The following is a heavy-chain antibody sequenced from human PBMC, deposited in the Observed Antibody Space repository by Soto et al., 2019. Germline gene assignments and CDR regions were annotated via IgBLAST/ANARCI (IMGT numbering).Heavy chain of an antibody. CDR3: ARELPQIGVVVDPYYYYGMDV. CDR1: GYTFTSYG. V-gene: IGHV1-18*01. J-gene: IGHJ6*02. D-gene: IGHD2-15*01. Sequence: ASVKVSCKASGYTFTSYGISWVRQAPGQGLEWMGWISAYNGNTNYAQKLQGRVTMTTDTSTSIAYMELRSLRSDDTAVYYCARELPQIGVVVDPYYYYGMDVWGQGTTVTVSS. CDR2: ISAYNGNT.